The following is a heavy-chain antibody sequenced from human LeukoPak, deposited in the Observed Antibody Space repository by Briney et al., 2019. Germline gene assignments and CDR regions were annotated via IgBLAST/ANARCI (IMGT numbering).Heavy chain of an antibody. CDR2: IYYSGST. D-gene: IGHD6-13*01. J-gene: IGHJ4*02. CDR1: GGSISSYY. Sequence: SETLSLTCTVSGGSISSYYWSWIRQPPGKGLEWIGYIYYSGSTNYNPSLKSRVTISVDTSKNQFPLKLSSVTAADTAVYYCAREGIAAAGSFDYWGQGTLVTVSS. V-gene: IGHV4-59*01. CDR3: AREGIAAAGSFDY.